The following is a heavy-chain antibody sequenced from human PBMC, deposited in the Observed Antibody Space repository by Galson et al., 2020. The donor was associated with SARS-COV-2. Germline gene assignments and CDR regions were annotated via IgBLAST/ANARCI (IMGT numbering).Heavy chain of an antibody. J-gene: IGHJ5*02. D-gene: IGHD3-10*01. CDR3: ARDPLRITMVRGVPPPWFDP. CDR1: GFTFSDYY. CDR2: ISSSGSTL. Sequence: NSGGSLRLSCAASGFTFSDYYMSWIRQAPGKGLEWVSYISSSGSTLYYADSVKGRFTISRDNAKNSLYLQMNSLRAEDTAVYYCARDPLRITMVRGVPPPWFDPWGQGTLVTVSS. V-gene: IGHV3-11*04.